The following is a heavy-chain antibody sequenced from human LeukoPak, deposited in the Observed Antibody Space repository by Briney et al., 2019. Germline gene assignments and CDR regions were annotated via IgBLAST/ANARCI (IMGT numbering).Heavy chain of an antibody. D-gene: IGHD3-22*01. CDR2: MNPNSGNT. Sequence: ASVKVSCKASGYTFTTYDITWVRQATGQGLEWMGWMNPNSGNTAYAQKFQGRVTITRNTSISTAYMELSSLRSEDTAVYNCAREDYYDSGSNDYWGQGTLVTVSS. CDR3: AREDYYDSGSNDY. CDR1: GYTFTTYD. J-gene: IGHJ4*02. V-gene: IGHV1-8*03.